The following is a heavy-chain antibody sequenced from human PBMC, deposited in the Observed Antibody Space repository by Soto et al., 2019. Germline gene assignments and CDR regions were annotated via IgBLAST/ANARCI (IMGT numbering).Heavy chain of an antibody. J-gene: IGHJ4*02. Sequence: VGSLRLSCAASGFTFSDYYMSWIRQAPGKGLEWLSYISISGGTIYYADSVKGRFSISRDNAKNSLYLQLSSLRAEDTAVYFCARERARVFDSWGQGTLVTVSS. V-gene: IGHV3-11*01. CDR3: ARERARVFDS. CDR2: ISISGGTI. CDR1: GFTFSDYY.